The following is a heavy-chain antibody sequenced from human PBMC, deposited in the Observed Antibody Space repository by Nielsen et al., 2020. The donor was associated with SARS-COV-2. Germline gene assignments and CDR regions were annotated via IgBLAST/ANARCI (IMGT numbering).Heavy chain of an antibody. J-gene: IGHJ6*02. CDR2: ISGSGGST. CDR3: ARDRGSGWSIGYYYGMDV. Sequence: WIRQPPGKGLEWVSAISGSGGSTYYADSVKGRFTISRDNSKNTLYLQMNSPRAEDTAVYYCARDRGSGWSIGYYYGMDVWGQGTTVTVSS. D-gene: IGHD6-19*01. V-gene: IGHV3-23*01.